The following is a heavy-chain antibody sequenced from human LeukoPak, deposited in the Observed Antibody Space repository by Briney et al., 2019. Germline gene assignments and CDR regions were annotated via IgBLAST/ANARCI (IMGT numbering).Heavy chain of an antibody. CDR3: ATRITMVRGVYHAEVFDY. Sequence: PGGSLRLSCAASGFTFSSYAMSWVRQAPGKGLEWVSAISGSGGSTYYADSVKGRFTISRDNSKNTLYLQMNSLRAEDTAVYYCATRITMVRGVYHAEVFDYWGQGTLVTVSS. D-gene: IGHD3-10*01. V-gene: IGHV3-23*01. CDR2: ISGSGGST. CDR1: GFTFSSYA. J-gene: IGHJ4*02.